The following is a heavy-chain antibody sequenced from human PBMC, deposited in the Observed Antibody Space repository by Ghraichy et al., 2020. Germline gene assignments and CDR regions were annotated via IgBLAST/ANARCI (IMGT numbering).Heavy chain of an antibody. CDR2: ITTRNGNT. CDR3: ARGINYFDP. D-gene: IGHD2-15*01. V-gene: IGHV1-18*04. CDR1: GYPFTTSG. J-gene: IGHJ5*02. Sequence: ASVKVSCKVSGYPFTTSGITWVRQAPGQGLEWMGWITTRNGNTQSAQRLQGRVTMTTDTSTNTVYMELRSLRFDDTAVYYCARGINYFDPWGQGTLVTVSS.